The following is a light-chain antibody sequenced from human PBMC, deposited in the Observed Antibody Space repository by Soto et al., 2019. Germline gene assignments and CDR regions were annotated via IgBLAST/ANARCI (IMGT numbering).Light chain of an antibody. CDR2: GAS. CDR1: QTVASN. J-gene: IGKJ2*01. Sequence: EIVMTQSPAILSVSPGERATLSCRASQTVASNLAWYQQKPGQAPRLLIHGASTRATGVSARFSGSGSGAEFTLTISSLQSEDFAVYYCQQYHNWPPQHTFGQGTKLQIK. CDR3: QQYHNWPPQHT. V-gene: IGKV3-15*01.